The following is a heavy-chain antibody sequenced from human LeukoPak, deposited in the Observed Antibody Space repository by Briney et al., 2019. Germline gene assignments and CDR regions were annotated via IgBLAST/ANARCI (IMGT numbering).Heavy chain of an antibody. D-gene: IGHD3-10*01. V-gene: IGHV3-15*01. CDR2: IKSKTDGGTT. CDR3: TTHPIPLYGSGSWYFDY. CDR1: GFTFSNAW. J-gene: IGHJ4*02. Sequence: GGSLRLSCAASGFTFSNAWMSWVRQAPGKGLEWVGRIKSKTDGGTTDYAAPVKGRFTISRDDSKNTLYLQMNSLKTEDTAVYYCTTHPIPLYGSGSWYFDYWGQGTLVTVSS.